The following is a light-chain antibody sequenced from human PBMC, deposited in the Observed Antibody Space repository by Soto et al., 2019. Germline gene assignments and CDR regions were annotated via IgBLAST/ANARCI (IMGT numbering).Light chain of an antibody. V-gene: IGKV1-27*01. CDR3: QKYSSAQLT. Sequence: DIQMTQSPSSVSASLGDRVTITCRASQGIGVYLAWFQQKPGNVPKLLIYAASTWESGVPARFSGSGSGTDFTLTISSLQPEDVATYYCQKYSSAQLTFGGGTKVEIK. CDR1: QGIGVY. CDR2: AAS. J-gene: IGKJ4*02.